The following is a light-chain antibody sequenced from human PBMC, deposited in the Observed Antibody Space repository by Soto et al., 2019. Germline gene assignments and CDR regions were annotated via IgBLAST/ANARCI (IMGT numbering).Light chain of an antibody. Sequence: DIQMTQSPSSLSASVGDRVTITCLASQSISSYLNWYQQKPGKAPKPLIYAASSLQSGVPSRFSGSGSGTDFTLTISSLQPEDFATYYCQQSYSTRLTFGGGTKVDIK. CDR2: AAS. CDR1: QSISSY. CDR3: QQSYSTRLT. J-gene: IGKJ4*01. V-gene: IGKV1-39*01.